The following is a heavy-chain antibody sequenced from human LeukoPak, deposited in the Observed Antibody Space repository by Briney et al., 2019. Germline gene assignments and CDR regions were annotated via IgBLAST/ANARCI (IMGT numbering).Heavy chain of an antibody. CDR2: IIPILGIA. Sequence: GASVKVSCKASGGTFSSYAISWVRQAPGQGLEWMGRIIPILGIANYAQKFQGRVTFTADKSTSTAYMELSSLRSEDTAVYYCATPSSSIAARRALDYWGQGTLVTVSS. V-gene: IGHV1-69*04. J-gene: IGHJ4*02. CDR1: GGTFSSYA. CDR3: ATPSSSIAARRALDY. D-gene: IGHD6-6*01.